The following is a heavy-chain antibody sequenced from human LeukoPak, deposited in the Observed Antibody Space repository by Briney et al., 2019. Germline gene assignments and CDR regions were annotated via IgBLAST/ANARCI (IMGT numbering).Heavy chain of an antibody. CDR1: GGSISSGDYF. J-gene: IGHJ5*02. V-gene: IGHV4-30-4*01. CDR2: ICYSRST. D-gene: IGHD3-22*01. CDR3: ARGQGYYDSSGYT. Sequence: PSQTLSLICTVSGGSISSGDYFWSWIPQPPGKVLEWIVYICYSRSTYYNPSLKSRVTISVDTSKNQFSLKLSSVTAADTAVYDCARGQGYYDSSGYTWGQGTLVTVS.